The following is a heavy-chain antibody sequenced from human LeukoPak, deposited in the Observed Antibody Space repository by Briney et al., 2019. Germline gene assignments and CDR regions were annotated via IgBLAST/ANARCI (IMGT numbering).Heavy chain of an antibody. CDR3: ARRRTMVRGSAFDI. J-gene: IGHJ3*02. CDR1: GYSFTNYW. V-gene: IGHV5-51*01. D-gene: IGHD3-10*01. CDR2: VFPGDSDT. Sequence: GESLKISCKGSGYSFTNYWIGWVRQMPGKGLEWMGIVFPGDSDTRYSPSFQGQVTISADKSISTAYLQWSSLKASDTAMYYCARRRTMVRGSAFDIWGQGTMVTVSS.